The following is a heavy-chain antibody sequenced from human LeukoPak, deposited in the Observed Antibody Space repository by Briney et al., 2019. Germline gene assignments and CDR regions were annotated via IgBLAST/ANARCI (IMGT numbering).Heavy chain of an antibody. CDR3: ARAIPVVPAAKYYFDY. V-gene: IGHV4-61*02. J-gene: IGHJ4*02. D-gene: IGHD2-2*01. Sequence: PSETLSLTCTVSGGSISSGSYYWSWIRQPAGKGLEWIGRIYTSGSTNYNPSLKSRVTISVDTSKNQFSLKLSSVTAADTAVYYCARAIPVVPAAKYYFDYWGQGTLVTVSS. CDR2: IYTSGST. CDR1: GGSISSGSYY.